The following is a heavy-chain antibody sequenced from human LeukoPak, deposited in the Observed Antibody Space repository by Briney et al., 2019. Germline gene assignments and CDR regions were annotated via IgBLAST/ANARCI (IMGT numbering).Heavy chain of an antibody. J-gene: IGHJ4*02. Sequence: GGSLRLSCAASGFTFSSYSMNWVRQAPGKGLEWVSSISSSSSYIYYADSVKGRFTISRDNAKNSLYLQMNSLRAEDTAVYYCATYCSGGSCYSVFDYWGQGTLVTVSS. CDR2: ISSSSSYI. CDR1: GFTFSSYS. V-gene: IGHV3-21*01. CDR3: ATYCSGGSCYSVFDY. D-gene: IGHD2-15*01.